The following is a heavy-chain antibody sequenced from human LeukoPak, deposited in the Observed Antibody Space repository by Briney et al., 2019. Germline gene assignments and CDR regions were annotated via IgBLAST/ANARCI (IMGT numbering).Heavy chain of an antibody. D-gene: IGHD3-22*01. CDR3: ARSYYDSSGYYYGGFWFDP. Sequence: SETLSLTCTVSGGSISSSSYYWGWIRQPPGKGLEWLGSIYYSGSTYYNPSLKRRVTISVDTSKNQFSLKLSSVTAADTAVYYCARSYYDSSGYYYGGFWFDPWGQGTLVTVSS. J-gene: IGHJ5*02. CDR1: GGSISSSSYY. V-gene: IGHV4-39*01. CDR2: IYYSGST.